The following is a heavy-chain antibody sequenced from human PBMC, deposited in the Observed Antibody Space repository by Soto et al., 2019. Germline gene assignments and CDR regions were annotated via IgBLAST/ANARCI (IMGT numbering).Heavy chain of an antibody. Sequence: QVRLVQSGAEVKKPGSSVTVSCKASGGTFNTYTFSWVRQAPGQRLEWMGSILPILGSLNYAQRFQGRLSITADYSTTTAYMELSSLTSQDTAMYYCTRIPRYSFPTSDPLDNWGQGTLVTVSS. CDR2: ILPILGSL. V-gene: IGHV1-69*08. CDR1: GGTFNTYT. J-gene: IGHJ4*02. D-gene: IGHD4-4*01. CDR3: TRIPRYSFPTSDPLDN.